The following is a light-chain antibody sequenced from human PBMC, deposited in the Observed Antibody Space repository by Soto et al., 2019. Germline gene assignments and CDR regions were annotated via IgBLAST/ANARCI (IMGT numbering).Light chain of an antibody. CDR1: QSVSTY. Sequence: EIVLTQSPGSLSLSPGERATLPCRASQSVSTYLAWYQQKPGQAPRLLIYGASSRATGFPDRFSGSGSGTDFSLTISRLEPEDSAVYYCQQYSSPPRTFGQGTKVEIK. CDR2: GAS. V-gene: IGKV3-20*01. CDR3: QQYSSPPRT. J-gene: IGKJ1*01.